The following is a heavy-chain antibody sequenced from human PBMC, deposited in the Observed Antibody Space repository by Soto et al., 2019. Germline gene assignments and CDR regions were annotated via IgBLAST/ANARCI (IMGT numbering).Heavy chain of an antibody. CDR3: AKGGLDVYCSSTSCYGIVASQFDY. V-gene: IGHV3-23*01. CDR1: APSYSSNA. CDR2: ISGSGGST. D-gene: IGHD2-2*01. J-gene: IGHJ4*02. Sequence: PGGAVKQSCAASAPSYSSNAMSWVRQAPGKGLEWVSAISGSGGSTYYADSVKGRFTISRDNSKNTLYLQMNSLRAEDTAVYYCAKGGLDVYCSSTSCYGIVASQFDYWGQGTLVTV.